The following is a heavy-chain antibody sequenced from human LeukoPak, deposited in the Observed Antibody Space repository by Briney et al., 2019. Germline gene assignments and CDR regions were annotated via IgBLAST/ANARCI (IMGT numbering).Heavy chain of an antibody. CDR2: IYYSGST. D-gene: IGHD3-22*01. J-gene: IGHJ1*01. CDR1: GGSISSYY. CDR3: ARRDYESSGYYYFQN. V-gene: IGHV4-59*01. Sequence: PSETLSLTCTVFGGSISSYYWNWIRQPPGKGLEWIGYIYYSGSTNYKPSLKSRVTISVDMSKNQFSLKLSSVTAADTAVYYCARRDYESSGYYYFQNWGQGTLVTVSS.